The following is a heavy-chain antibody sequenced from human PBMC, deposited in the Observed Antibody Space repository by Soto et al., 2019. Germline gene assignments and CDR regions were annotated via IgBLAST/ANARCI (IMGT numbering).Heavy chain of an antibody. CDR2: ISSSSSYI. J-gene: IGHJ4*02. D-gene: IGHD3-9*01. Sequence: EVQLVESGGGLVKPGGSLRLSCAASGFTFGSYSMNWVRQAPGKGLEWVSSISSSSSYIYYADSVKGRFTISRDNAKNSLYLQMNSLRAEDTAVYYCARDPTYDILTGYFDYWGQGTLVTVSS. V-gene: IGHV3-21*01. CDR1: GFTFGSYS. CDR3: ARDPTYDILTGYFDY.